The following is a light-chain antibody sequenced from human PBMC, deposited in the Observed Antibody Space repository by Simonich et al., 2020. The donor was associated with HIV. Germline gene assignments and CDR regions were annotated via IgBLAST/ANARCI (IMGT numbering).Light chain of an antibody. Sequence: FMLTQPHSVSESPGKTVTISCTRSSGSIASNYVQWYQQRPGSAPTLVIYEDNQRPSGFPDRFSGSIDSASNSASLTISGLKTEDEADYYCQSYDSSNYVVFGGGTKLTVL. V-gene: IGLV6-57*03. CDR3: QSYDSSNYVV. CDR2: EDN. CDR1: SGSIASNY. J-gene: IGLJ2*01.